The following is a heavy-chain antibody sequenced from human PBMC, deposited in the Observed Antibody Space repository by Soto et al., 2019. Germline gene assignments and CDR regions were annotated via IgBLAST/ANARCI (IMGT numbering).Heavy chain of an antibody. Sequence: SETLSLTCTVSGDSISTSYYWNWIRQSPGKELEWIGYVSFSGRTSYNPSLKSRVTISVDTSKNQLSLKLSSVTAADTAVYYCARSREMYYYDSSGYYAHWGQGTLVT. CDR2: VSFSGRT. J-gene: IGHJ4*02. D-gene: IGHD3-22*01. CDR3: ARSREMYYYDSSGYYAH. CDR1: GDSISTSYY. V-gene: IGHV4-59*01.